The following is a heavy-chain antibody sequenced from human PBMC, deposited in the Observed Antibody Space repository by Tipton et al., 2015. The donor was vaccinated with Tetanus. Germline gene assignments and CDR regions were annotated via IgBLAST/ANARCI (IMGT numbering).Heavy chain of an antibody. Sequence: QLVQSGAEVKKPGSSVKVSCEASGGTFSSYGLNWVRKAAGRGFEWMGWLNPKSGSTAYAQKFQGRVTMTTNTSITTAFMEVTSLTHEDTAVYYCASGSSIRHGLDVWGHGTSVTVSS. J-gene: IGHJ6*02. V-gene: IGHV1-8*01. CDR1: GGTFSSYG. CDR3: ASGSSIRHGLDV. D-gene: IGHD2-2*01. CDR2: LNPKSGST.